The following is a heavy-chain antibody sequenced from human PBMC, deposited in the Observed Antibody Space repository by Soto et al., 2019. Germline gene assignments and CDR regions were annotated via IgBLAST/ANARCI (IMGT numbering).Heavy chain of an antibody. CDR1: GFSSDDYA. CDR2: IYWASSRI. D-gene: IGHD2-21*01. J-gene: IGHJ6*04. CDR3: TKDMTAGGADV. Sequence: GGSLRLSCAASGFSSDDYAMHWVRQAPGKGLEWVSGIYWASSRIGYADSVKGRFTTSRDNAKNSLYLQMNSLRVDDTALYYCTKDMTAGGADVWGKGTMVTVSS. V-gene: IGHV3-9*02.